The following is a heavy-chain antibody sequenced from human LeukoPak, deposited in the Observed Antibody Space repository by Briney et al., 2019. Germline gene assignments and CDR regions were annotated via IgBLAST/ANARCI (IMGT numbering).Heavy chain of an antibody. CDR1: GFTFSNYA. D-gene: IGHD5-18*01. CDR3: AKDSASYGRFDY. Sequence: PGGSLRLPCAASGFTFSNYAMSWVRQVPGKGLEWVSVISGSGSSTYYADSVKGRFTISRDNSKNTLYLQMNSLRAEATAVYFCAKDSASYGRFDYWGQGTLVTVSS. CDR2: ISGSGSST. J-gene: IGHJ4*02. V-gene: IGHV3-23*01.